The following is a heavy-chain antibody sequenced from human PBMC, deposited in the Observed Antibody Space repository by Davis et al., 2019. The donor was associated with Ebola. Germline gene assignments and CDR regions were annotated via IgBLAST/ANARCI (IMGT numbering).Heavy chain of an antibody. J-gene: IGHJ6*02. CDR1: GGSFSGYY. CDR3: AGGGAGSGGDV. V-gene: IGHV4-34*01. Sequence: MPSETLSLTCAVYGGSFSGYYWSWIRQPPGKGLEWIGEINHIGSTNYNPSLKSRVTISVDTSKNQFSLKLSSVTAADTAVYYCAGGGAGSGGDVWGQGTTVTVSS. D-gene: IGHD3-10*01. CDR2: INHIGST.